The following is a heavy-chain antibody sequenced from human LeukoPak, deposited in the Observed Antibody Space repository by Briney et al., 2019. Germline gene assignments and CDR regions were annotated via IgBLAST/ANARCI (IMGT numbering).Heavy chain of an antibody. J-gene: IGHJ4*02. Sequence: PGGSLRLSCVVSGLTFRNYAMTWVRQAPGKGLEWVSTIGGVGVSTWYADSVKGRFTMSRDNSKDTLFLQMNSLGAGDTAVYYCAKAPRGYMWYFDYWGRGILVTVSS. CDR3: AKAPRGYMWYFDY. D-gene: IGHD3-22*01. CDR1: GLTFRNYA. V-gene: IGHV3-23*01. CDR2: IGGVGVST.